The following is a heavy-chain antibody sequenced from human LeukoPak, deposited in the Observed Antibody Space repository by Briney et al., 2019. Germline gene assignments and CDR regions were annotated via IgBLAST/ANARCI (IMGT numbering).Heavy chain of an antibody. CDR2: INTDGSTT. J-gene: IGHJ4*02. V-gene: IGHV3-74*01. CDR3: ANSYSPPHF. CDR1: GFTFSNSW. Sequence: GGSLRLPCAASGFTFSNSWMHWVRQAPGKRLVWVSRINTDGSTTNYADSVKGRFTISRDNARNTVYLQMNSLRAEDSAVYYCANSYSPPHFWGQGTLVTVSS. D-gene: IGHD3-10*01.